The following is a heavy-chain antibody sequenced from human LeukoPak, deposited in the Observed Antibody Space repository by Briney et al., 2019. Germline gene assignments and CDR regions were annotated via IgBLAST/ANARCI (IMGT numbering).Heavy chain of an antibody. Sequence: GGSLRLSCAASGFTVSSNYMSWVRQAPGKGLEWVANIKQDGSEKYYVDSVKGRFTISRDNAKNSLYLQMNSLRAEDTAVYYCARVSGYDFWSGYYSMNWYYFDYWGQGTLVTVSS. V-gene: IGHV3-7*01. CDR1: GFTVSSNY. J-gene: IGHJ4*02. CDR3: ARVSGYDFWSGYYSMNWYYFDY. CDR2: IKQDGSEK. D-gene: IGHD3-3*01.